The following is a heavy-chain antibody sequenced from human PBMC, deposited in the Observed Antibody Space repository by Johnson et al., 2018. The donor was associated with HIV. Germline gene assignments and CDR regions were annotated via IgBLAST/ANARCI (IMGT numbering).Heavy chain of an antibody. D-gene: IGHD2-21*02. V-gene: IGHV3-30*18. CDR2: ISYDGSNK. J-gene: IGHJ3*02. CDR3: AKASDGTWQHAFDI. Sequence: QEQLVESGGGLVQPGRSLRLSCAASGFTFSSYGMHWVRQAPGKGLEWVAVISYDGSNKYYADSVKGRFTISRDNSKNTLYLQMNSLRAEDTAVYYCAKASDGTWQHAFDIWGQGTMVTVSS. CDR1: GFTFSSYG.